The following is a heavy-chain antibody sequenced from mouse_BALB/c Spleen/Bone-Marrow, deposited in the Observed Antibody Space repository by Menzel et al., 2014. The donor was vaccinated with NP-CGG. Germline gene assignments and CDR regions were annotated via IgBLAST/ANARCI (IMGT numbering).Heavy chain of an antibody. Sequence: VQLKQSGPELAKPGASVKMSCTASGYTFTDTWIHWIKQRPEQGLEWIGYINPRTGYAEYDQNFKDKATLTVDKSSSTSYMQLSSLTSEDAAAYYWARDDWGQGTTLTVSS. V-gene: IGHV1-7*01. CDR3: ARDD. J-gene: IGHJ2*01. CDR2: INPRTGYA. CDR1: GYTFTDTW.